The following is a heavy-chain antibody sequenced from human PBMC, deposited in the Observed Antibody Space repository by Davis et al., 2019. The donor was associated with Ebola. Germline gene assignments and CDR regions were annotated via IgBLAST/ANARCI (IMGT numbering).Heavy chain of an antibody. CDR2: INPSGGST. V-gene: IGHV1-46*01. J-gene: IGHJ4*02. Sequence: AASVKVSCKASGYTFTSYYMHWVRQAPGQGLEWMGIINPSGGSTSYAQKFQGRVTMTRDTSISTAYMELSRLRSDDTAVYYCARGGYCTGGVCSYADYWGQGTLVTVSS. CDR1: GYTFTSYY. D-gene: IGHD2-8*02. CDR3: ARGGYCTGGVCSYADY.